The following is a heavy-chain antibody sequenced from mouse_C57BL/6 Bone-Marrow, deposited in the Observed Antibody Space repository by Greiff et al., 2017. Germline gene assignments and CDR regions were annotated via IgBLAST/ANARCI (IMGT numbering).Heavy chain of an antibody. CDR1: GYTFTSYW. J-gene: IGHJ1*03. V-gene: IGHV1-55*01. Sequence: QVQLQQPGAELVKPGASVKMSCKASGYTFTSYWITWVKQRPGQGLEWIGDIYPGSGSTNYNEKFKSKATLTVDTSSSTAYKQLSSLTSEDFAVYYGARPYCSNYWYFEVWGTGTTVTVSS. CDR2: IYPGSGST. CDR3: ARPYCSNYWYFEV. D-gene: IGHD2-5*01.